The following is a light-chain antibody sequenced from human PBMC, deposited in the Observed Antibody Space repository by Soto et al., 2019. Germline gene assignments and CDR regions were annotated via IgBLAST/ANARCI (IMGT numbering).Light chain of an antibody. V-gene: IGKV1-39*01. CDR2: AAS. CDR1: QGISTY. CDR3: QQRNSIPPF. Sequence: DIQMTQSPSSLSASVGDRVTITCRASQGISTYLNWYQQKPGKAPKLLIYAASTLQSGVPSRFSGSGSGTDFTLTISSLQPEDFATYYCQQRNSIPPFFGGGTKVEIK. J-gene: IGKJ4*01.